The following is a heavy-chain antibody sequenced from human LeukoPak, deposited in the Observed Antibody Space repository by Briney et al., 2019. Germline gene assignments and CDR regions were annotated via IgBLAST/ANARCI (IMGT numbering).Heavy chain of an antibody. CDR2: IKQDGSEK. J-gene: IGHJ5*02. CDR1: GFTFSSYS. Sequence: GGSLRLSCAASGFTFSSYSMSWVRQAPGKGLEWVASIKQDGSEKYYVDSVKGRFTISRDNAKNSLYLQINSLRAEDTAVYYCARDRSSGWYLTPGFDPWGQGTLVTVSS. D-gene: IGHD6-19*01. V-gene: IGHV3-7*04. CDR3: ARDRSSGWYLTPGFDP.